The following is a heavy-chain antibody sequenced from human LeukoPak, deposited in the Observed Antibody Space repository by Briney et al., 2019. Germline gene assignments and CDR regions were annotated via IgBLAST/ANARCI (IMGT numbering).Heavy chain of an antibody. V-gene: IGHV4-34*01. Sequence: SEILSLTCAVYGGSFSGYYWSWIRQPPGKGLEWIGEINHSGSTNYNPSLKSRVTISVDTSKNQFSLKLSSVTAADTAVYYCARRRLPAATGSPLDYWGQGTLVTVSS. CDR2: INHSGST. CDR1: GGSFSGYY. J-gene: IGHJ4*02. D-gene: IGHD2-2*01. CDR3: ARRRLPAATGSPLDY.